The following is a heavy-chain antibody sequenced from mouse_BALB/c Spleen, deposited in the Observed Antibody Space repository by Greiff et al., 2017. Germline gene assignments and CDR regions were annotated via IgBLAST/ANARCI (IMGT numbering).Heavy chain of an antibody. CDR3: ARKYEAYAMDY. CDR1: GYTFTSYW. Sequence: VQLQESGAELARPGASVKLSCKASGYTFTSYWMQWVKQRPGQGLEWIGAIYPGDGDTRYTQKFKGKATLTADKSSSTAYMQLSSLASEDSAVYYCARKYEAYAMDYWGQGTSVTVSS. J-gene: IGHJ4*01. CDR2: IYPGDGDT. D-gene: IGHD2-10*02. V-gene: IGHV1-87*01.